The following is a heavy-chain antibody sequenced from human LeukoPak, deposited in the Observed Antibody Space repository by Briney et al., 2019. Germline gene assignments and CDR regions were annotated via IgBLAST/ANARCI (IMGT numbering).Heavy chain of an antibody. CDR3: ARDPVYSTVSSQMGWFDP. CDR1: GFTFSAFA. D-gene: IGHD6-13*01. CDR2: ISFDGSNK. J-gene: IGHJ5*02. V-gene: IGHV3-30-3*01. Sequence: GGSLGLSCAASGFTFSAFAIHWVRQAPGKGLEWVAVISFDGSNKQYADSVKGRFTISRDNSNNTLSLQMNSLRAEDTALYFCARDPVYSTVSSQMGWFDPWGQGTLVTVSS.